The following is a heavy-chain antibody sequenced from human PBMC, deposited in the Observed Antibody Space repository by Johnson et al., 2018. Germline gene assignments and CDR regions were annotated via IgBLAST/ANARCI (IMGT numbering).Heavy chain of an antibody. CDR3: ARAQGGDYLAEYFQH. V-gene: IGHV3-7*01. CDR2: IKEDGSEK. Sequence: VQLQESGGGLVQPGGSLRLSCVASGFTFSSYWMSWVRQAPGKGLEWVANIKEDGSEKHYVDSVKGRFTLSRDNYKSTVYLRMHSLKAEETAVFYCARAQGGDYLAEYFQHWGQGTLVTVSS. J-gene: IGHJ1*01. CDR1: GFTFSSYW. D-gene: IGHD4-17*01.